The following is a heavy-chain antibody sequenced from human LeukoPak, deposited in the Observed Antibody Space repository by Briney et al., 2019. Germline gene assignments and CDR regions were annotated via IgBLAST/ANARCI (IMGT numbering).Heavy chain of an antibody. J-gene: IGHJ4*02. CDR1: VGTFRSFA. Sequence: SVKVSCKASVGTFRSFAISWVRQAPGQGRECMGGIIPIFRTANYAQKFQGRVTITADESTSTAYMELSSLRSEDTAVYYCARALRYYSDSSGYAFDYWGQGTLVTVSS. CDR3: ARALRYYSDSSGYAFDY. V-gene: IGHV1-69*13. CDR2: IIPIFRTA. D-gene: IGHD3-22*01.